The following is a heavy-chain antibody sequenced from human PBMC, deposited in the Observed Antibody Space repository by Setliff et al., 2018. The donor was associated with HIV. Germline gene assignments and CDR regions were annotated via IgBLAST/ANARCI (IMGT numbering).Heavy chain of an antibody. CDR1: GFTFSTYG. CDR3: AKALRDGSSTYFHYFYFMDV. Sequence: GGSLRLSCAASGFTFSTYGIHWVRQAPGKGLEWVAVIWYDGINKYYADSVKGRFTISRDNSKNTVYLQMNSLRAEDTAVYYCAKALRDGSSTYFHYFYFMDVWGKGATVTVSS. D-gene: IGHD3-10*01. V-gene: IGHV3-33*06. CDR2: IWYDGINK. J-gene: IGHJ6*03.